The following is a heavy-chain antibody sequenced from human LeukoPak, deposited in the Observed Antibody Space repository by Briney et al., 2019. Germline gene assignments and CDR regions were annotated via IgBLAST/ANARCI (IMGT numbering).Heavy chain of an antibody. V-gene: IGHV3-30*02. Sequence: PGGSLRLSCSPSGFSFNNYGMHWVRQGPGKGLEWVAYIPYDGSKTYYADSVKGRFTISRDNSKNTLYLQMNSLRAEDTAVYYCTVTTKGYWGQGTLVTVSS. CDR2: IPYDGSKT. D-gene: IGHD4-11*01. CDR1: GFSFNNYG. J-gene: IGHJ4*02. CDR3: TVTTKGY.